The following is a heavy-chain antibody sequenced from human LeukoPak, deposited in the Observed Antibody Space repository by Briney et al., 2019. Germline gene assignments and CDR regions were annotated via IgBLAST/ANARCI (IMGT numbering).Heavy chain of an antibody. Sequence: ASVKVSCKASRYTFTGYYIHWVRQAPGQGLEWMGRINPNSGGTNYAQKFQGRVTMTRDTSINTAYMELSRLRSDDTAVYYCARAVAAAGTGAEYFQHWGQGTLVTVSS. CDR2: INPNSGGT. D-gene: IGHD6-13*01. CDR3: ARAVAAAGTGAEYFQH. CDR1: RYTFTGYY. J-gene: IGHJ1*01. V-gene: IGHV1-2*06.